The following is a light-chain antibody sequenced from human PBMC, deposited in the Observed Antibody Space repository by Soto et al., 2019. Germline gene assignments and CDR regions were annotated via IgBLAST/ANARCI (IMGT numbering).Light chain of an antibody. Sequence: DVQVTQSPASLSASVGDRVNISCRTSRGIYNYLGWYQQKSGQIPKLLINAASSLQSGVPSRFSGSGSGTDFTLSISSLQPEDVATYYCQKYDSAPRTFGQGTKV. J-gene: IGKJ1*01. V-gene: IGKV1-27*01. CDR2: AAS. CDR3: QKYDSAPRT. CDR1: RGIYNY.